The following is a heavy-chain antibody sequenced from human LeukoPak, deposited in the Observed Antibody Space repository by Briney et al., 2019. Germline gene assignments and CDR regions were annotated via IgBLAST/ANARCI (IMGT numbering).Heavy chain of an antibody. D-gene: IGHD1-26*01. J-gene: IGHJ4*02. CDR1: GFTFSSYA. CDR3: AKEYTGTFSPFPSYFDN. V-gene: IGHV3-23*01. CDR2: ISGSGGST. Sequence: GESLRLSCAASGFTFSSYAMSWVRQAPGKGLEWVSAISGSGGSTYYADSVKGRFTISRDNSKNTLYLQMNSLRAEDTAVYYCAKEYTGTFSPFPSYFDNWGQGTLVTVSS.